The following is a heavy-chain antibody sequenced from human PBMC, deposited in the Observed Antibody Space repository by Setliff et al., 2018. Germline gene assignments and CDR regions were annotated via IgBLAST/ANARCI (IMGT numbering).Heavy chain of an antibody. D-gene: IGHD3-16*01. CDR3: ALFGDRDTFDT. CDR2: ISAGGSRL. CDR1: GFTFSDYY. V-gene: IGHV3-11*01. J-gene: IGHJ3*02. Sequence: GGSLRLSCAASGFTFSDYYMNWIRQAPGKGLEWVSYISAGGSRLDYADSVKGRFTISRDNAKNFLYLQMNSLRAEDTAFYHCALFGDRDTFDTWGQGTMVTVSS.